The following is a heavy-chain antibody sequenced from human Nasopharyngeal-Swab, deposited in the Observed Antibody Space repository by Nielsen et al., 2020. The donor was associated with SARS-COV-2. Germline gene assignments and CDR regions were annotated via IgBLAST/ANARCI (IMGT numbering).Heavy chain of an antibody. D-gene: IGHD3-9*01. CDR2: ISDSGSDT. J-gene: IGHJ6*02. CDR3: AREGSFRYFDWLLYPLYYGMDV. Sequence: WIRQPPGKGLEWVSSISDSGSDTYYADSVKGRLTISRDNSKNTLYLQMNSLRAEDTAVYYCAREGSFRYFDWLLYPLYYGMDVWGQGTTVTVSS. V-gene: IGHV3-23*01.